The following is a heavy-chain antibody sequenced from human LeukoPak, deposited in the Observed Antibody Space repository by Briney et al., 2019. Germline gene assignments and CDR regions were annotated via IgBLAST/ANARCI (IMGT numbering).Heavy chain of an antibody. CDR1: GGSFSGYY. CDR3: ARDGQEGSSGWYSYFDY. D-gene: IGHD6-19*01. Sequence: SETLSLTCAVYGGSFSGYYWSWIRQPPGKGLEWIGEINHSGSTNYNPSLKSRVTMSVDTSKNQFSLKLSSVTAADTAVYYCARDGQEGSSGWYSYFDYWGQGTLVTVSS. J-gene: IGHJ4*02. V-gene: IGHV4-34*01. CDR2: INHSGST.